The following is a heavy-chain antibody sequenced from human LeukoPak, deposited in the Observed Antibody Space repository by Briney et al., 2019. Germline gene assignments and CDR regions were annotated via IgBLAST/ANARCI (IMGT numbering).Heavy chain of an antibody. J-gene: IGHJ4*02. Sequence: SVKVSCKSSGGTFSSYAISWVRQAPGQGLEWMGGIIPIFGTANYAQKFQGRVTITADESTSTAYMELSSLRSEDTAVYYCATTEGGIATSAYYLDYWGQGTLVTVSS. CDR1: GGTFSSYA. D-gene: IGHD6-13*01. CDR3: ATTEGGIATSAYYLDY. V-gene: IGHV1-69*13. CDR2: IIPIFGTA.